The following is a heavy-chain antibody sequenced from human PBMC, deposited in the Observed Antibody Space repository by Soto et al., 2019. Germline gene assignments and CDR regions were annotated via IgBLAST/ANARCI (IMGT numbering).Heavy chain of an antibody. CDR3: AKGPLDYGSRPEY. CDR2: ISGSGGST. D-gene: IGHD3-10*01. Sequence: EVQLLESGGGLVQPGGSLRLSCAASGFTFSNYAMIWVRQAPGKGLEWVSGISGSGGSTYYADSVKGRFTISRDNSKNTLYLQVNSLRAEATAVYYCAKGPLDYGSRPEYWGQGTLFTVSS. CDR1: GFTFSNYA. J-gene: IGHJ4*02. V-gene: IGHV3-23*01.